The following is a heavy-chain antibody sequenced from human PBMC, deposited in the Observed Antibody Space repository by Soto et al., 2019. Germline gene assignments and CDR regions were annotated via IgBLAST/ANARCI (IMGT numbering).Heavy chain of an antibody. D-gene: IGHD4-17*01. V-gene: IGHV4-4*07. CDR1: GGSMSKFY. J-gene: IGHJ5*02. Sequence: QVQVQESGPGLVKPSETLSLTCSVSGGSMSKFYWSWIRKTAGKGLEWMGRVYATGTSDYNPSLGSRFAMSVDMSKKTFSLGLRSVTAADTGVYYCVRDGSKTLRDCFDPWGQGILVTVSS. CDR2: VYATGTS. CDR3: VRDGSKTLRDCFDP.